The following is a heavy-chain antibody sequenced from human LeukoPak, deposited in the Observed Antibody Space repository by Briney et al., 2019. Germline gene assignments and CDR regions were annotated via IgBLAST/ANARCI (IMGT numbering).Heavy chain of an antibody. J-gene: IGHJ4*02. CDR3: ARYGSVVDTAIFDY. D-gene: IGHD5-18*01. CDR1: GYTFTSYA. CDR2: INAGNGNT. Sequence: ASVKVSCKASGYTFTSYAIHWVRQAPGQRLEWMGWINAGNGNTKYSQKFQGRVTITRVTSASTVYMELSSLRSKDTAVYYCARYGSVVDTAIFDYWGQGTLVTVSS. V-gene: IGHV1-3*01.